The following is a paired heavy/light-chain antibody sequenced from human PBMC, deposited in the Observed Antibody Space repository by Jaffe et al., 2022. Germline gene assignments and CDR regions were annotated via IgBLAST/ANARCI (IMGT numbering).Light chain of an antibody. J-gene: IGKJ4*01. CDR1: QSISSW. CDR2: EAS. Sequence: DIQMTQSPSSLSASVGNRVTITCRASQSISSWLAWYQQKPGKAPKLLIYEASNLESGDPSRFSGSGSGTEFTLTISSLQPADIATYFCQQYHSYPLTFGGGTKVEI. CDR3: QQYHSYPLT. V-gene: IGKV1-5*03.
Heavy chain of an antibody. CDR2: INEDATKK. V-gene: IGHV3-7*01. Sequence: EVQLVESGGGLVHPGGSLRLSCAASGFTFSYYWMTWVRQAPGKGLEWVATINEDATKKYYVDSVEGRFTISRDNAKSSLYLLMNSPRAEDTAVYYCGRTFADVMKFGVVISYWGQGTLVTASS. CDR1: GFTFSYYW. D-gene: IGHD3-3*01. J-gene: IGHJ4*02. CDR3: GRTFADVMKFGVVISY.